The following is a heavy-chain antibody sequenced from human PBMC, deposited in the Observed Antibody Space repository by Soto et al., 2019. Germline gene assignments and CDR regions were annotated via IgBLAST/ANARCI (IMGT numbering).Heavy chain of an antibody. Sequence: ASVKVSWKASGYTFTGYYMHWVRQAPGQGLEWMGWISAYNGNTNYAQKLQGRVTMTTDTSTSTAYMELRSLRSDDTAVYCCARDDDYGGNPSSDYWGQGTLVTVSS. D-gene: IGHD4-17*01. J-gene: IGHJ4*02. V-gene: IGHV1-18*04. CDR3: ARDDDYGGNPSSDY. CDR2: ISAYNGNT. CDR1: GYTFTGYY.